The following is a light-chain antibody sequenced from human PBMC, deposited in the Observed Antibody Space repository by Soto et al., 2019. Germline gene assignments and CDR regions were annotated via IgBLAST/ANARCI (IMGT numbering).Light chain of an antibody. J-gene: IGLJ2*01. CDR2: DVN. V-gene: IGLV2-11*01. Sequence: QSVLTQPRSVSGSPGHSVTISFTGTSSDVGAYNYVSWYQQHPGKAPKLIIYDVNKRPSGVPDRFSGSKSGNTDSLTISGLQAEDEGDYFCCSYEGAYSFRVFGGGTKLNVL. CDR1: SSDVGAYNY. CDR3: CSYEGAYSFRV.